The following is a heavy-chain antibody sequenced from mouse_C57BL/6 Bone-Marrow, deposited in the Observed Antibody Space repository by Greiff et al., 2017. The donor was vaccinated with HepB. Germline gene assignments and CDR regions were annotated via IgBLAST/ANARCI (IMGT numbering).Heavy chain of an antibody. V-gene: IGHV7-1*01. CDR3: ARGYDYDAMDY. J-gene: IGHJ4*01. CDR2: SRNKANDYTP. CDR1: GFTFSDFY. Sequence: EVKLMESGGGLVQSGRSLRLSCATSGFTFSDFYMEWVRQAPGKGLEWIAASRNKANDYTPEYSASVKGRFIVSRDTSQSILYLQMNALRAEDTAIYYCARGYDYDAMDYWGQGTSVTVSS.